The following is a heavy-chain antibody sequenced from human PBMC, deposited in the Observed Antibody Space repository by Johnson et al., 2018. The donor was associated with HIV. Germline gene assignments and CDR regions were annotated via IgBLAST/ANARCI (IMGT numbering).Heavy chain of an antibody. D-gene: IGHD2-2*01. V-gene: IGHV3-20*04. CDR2: INWNGGSK. Sequence: VQLVESGGGVVRPGGSLRLSCAASGFTFDDYGMSWVRQAPGKGLEWVSGINWNGGSKGYVDSVKGRFTISRDTSKNSLYLQMNSVKAEDSGLYYCARGGIGYCSSISCYFLGWGAFDILGQGTMVTVSS. CDR3: ARGGIGYCSSISCYFLGWGAFDI. J-gene: IGHJ3*02. CDR1: GFTFDDYG.